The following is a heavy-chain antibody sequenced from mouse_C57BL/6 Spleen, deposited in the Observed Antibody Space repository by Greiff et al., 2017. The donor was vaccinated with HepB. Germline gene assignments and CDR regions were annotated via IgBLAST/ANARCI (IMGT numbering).Heavy chain of an antibody. CDR3: KRKDYYGSSLDY. D-gene: IGHD1-1*01. Sequence: QVQLQQSGAELVRPGASVTLSCKASGYTFTDYEMHWVKQTPVHGLEWIGAIDPETGGTAYNQKFKGKAILTADKSSSTAYMELRSLTSEDSAVYYCKRKDYYGSSLDYWGQGTTLTVSS. J-gene: IGHJ2*01. CDR2: IDPETGGT. V-gene: IGHV1-15*01. CDR1: GYTFTDYE.